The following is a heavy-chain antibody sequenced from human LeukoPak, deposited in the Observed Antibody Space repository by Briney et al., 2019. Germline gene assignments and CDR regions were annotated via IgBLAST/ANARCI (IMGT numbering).Heavy chain of an antibody. CDR2: IYNSGNT. V-gene: IGHV4-39*01. CDR3: ARHSGYSSSWYYFDH. Sequence: PSETLSLTCTVSGGSVSSRNYYWGWIRQPPGKGLEWIGSIYNSGNTYYNPSLKSRVTISVDTSKNQVSLKLNSVTAADTAVYYCARHSGYSSSWYYFDHWGQGTLVTVSS. CDR1: GGSVSSRNYY. J-gene: IGHJ4*02. D-gene: IGHD6-13*01.